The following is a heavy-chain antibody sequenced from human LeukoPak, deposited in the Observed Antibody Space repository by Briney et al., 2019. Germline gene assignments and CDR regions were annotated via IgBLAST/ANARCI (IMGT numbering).Heavy chain of an antibody. D-gene: IGHD3-10*01. Sequence: QAGGSLRLSCAASGFTVSSNHMSWVRQAPGKGLEWVSLIYSGDSTYYADSVKGRFIISRDNSKNTLYLQMNSLRAEDTAVYYCAKQWFGEQRAYWGQGTLVTVSS. CDR2: IYSGDST. CDR1: GFTVSSNH. V-gene: IGHV3-53*01. J-gene: IGHJ4*02. CDR3: AKQWFGEQRAY.